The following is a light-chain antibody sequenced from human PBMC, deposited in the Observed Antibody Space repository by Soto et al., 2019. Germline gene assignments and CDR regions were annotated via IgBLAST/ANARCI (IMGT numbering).Light chain of an antibody. CDR3: QQYGSLSWT. CDR1: QSVRTK. V-gene: IGKV3-15*01. J-gene: IGKJ1*01. CDR2: GAS. Sequence: EIVMTQSPDTLYVSPGEGATLSCRASQSVRTKLAWYQQKAGQAPRLLIYGASTRATGIPARFSGSGSGTDFTLTISRLEPEDFAVYYCQQYGSLSWTFGQGTKV.